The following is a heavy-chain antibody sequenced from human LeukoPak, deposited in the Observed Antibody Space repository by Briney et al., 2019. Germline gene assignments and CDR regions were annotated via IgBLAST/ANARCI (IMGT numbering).Heavy chain of an antibody. D-gene: IGHD3-10*01. CDR3: ARGDGSGLDV. J-gene: IGHJ6*02. Sequence: GGSLRLSCAASGFTFSTYAMSWVRQAPGKGLEWVSSISSSSSYIYYADSVKGRFTISRDNAKNSLYLQMNSLRAEDTAVYYCARGDGSGLDVWGQGTTVTVSS. CDR1: GFTFSTYA. CDR2: ISSSSSYI. V-gene: IGHV3-21*01.